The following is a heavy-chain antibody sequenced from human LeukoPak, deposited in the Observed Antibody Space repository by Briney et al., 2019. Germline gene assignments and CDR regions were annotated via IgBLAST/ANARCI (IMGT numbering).Heavy chain of an antibody. CDR2: IKQDGSEK. V-gene: IGHV3-7*03. D-gene: IGHD5-24*01. CDR3: ATGRQMGY. Sequence: GGSLRLSCAVPGFTFSSFWMSWVRQAPGKGLEWVANIKQDGSEKYYVDSVKGRFTISRDNAKNSLFLQMNSLGAEDTAVYYCATGRQMGYWGQGTLVTVSS. CDR1: GFTFSSFW. J-gene: IGHJ4*02.